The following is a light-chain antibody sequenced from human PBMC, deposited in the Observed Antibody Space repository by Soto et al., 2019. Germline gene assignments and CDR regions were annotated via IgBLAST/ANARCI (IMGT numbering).Light chain of an antibody. J-gene: IGKJ2*01. Sequence: DIVMTQSPDSLAVSLGERATINCKSSQSVLYSSNNKNYLAWYQQKPVQPPKLLIYWASTRESGVPDRFSGSGSGTDFTLTSSSVQAEDVAVYYCHQHYGSHPFGQGTKLEIK. V-gene: IGKV4-1*01. CDR1: QSVLYSSNNKNY. CDR3: HQHYGSHP. CDR2: WAS.